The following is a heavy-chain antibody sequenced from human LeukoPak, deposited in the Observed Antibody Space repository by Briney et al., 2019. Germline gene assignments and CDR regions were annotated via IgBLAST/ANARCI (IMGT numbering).Heavy chain of an antibody. CDR3: ARLMVRGSRLDY. CDR2: INHSGST. V-gene: IGHV4-34*01. Sequence: PGGSLRLSCAASGFTFFSYTMNWVRQPPGKGLEWIGEINHSGSTNYNPSLKSRVTISVDTSKNQFSLKLSSVTAADTAVYYCARLMVRGSRLDYWGQGTLVTVSS. J-gene: IGHJ4*02. D-gene: IGHD3-10*01. CDR1: GFTFFSYT.